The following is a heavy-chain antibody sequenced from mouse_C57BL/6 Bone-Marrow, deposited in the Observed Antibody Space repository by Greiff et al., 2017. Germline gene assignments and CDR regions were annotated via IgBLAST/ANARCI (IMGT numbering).Heavy chain of an antibody. CDR1: GYTFTSYG. CDR3: ARGTYYSNLGSMDY. J-gene: IGHJ4*01. D-gene: IGHD2-5*01. Sequence: LVESGAELARPGASVKLSCKASGYTFTSYGISWVKQRTGQGLEWIGEIYPRSGNTYYNEKFKGKATLTADKSSSTAYMELRSLTSEDSAVYFCARGTYYSNLGSMDYWGQGTSVTVSS. CDR2: IYPRSGNT. V-gene: IGHV1-81*01.